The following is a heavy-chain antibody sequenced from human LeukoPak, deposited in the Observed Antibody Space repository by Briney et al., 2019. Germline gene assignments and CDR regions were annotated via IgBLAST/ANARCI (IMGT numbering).Heavy chain of an antibody. D-gene: IGHD3-22*01. CDR3: ARDLNYDTAS. Sequence: GGSLRLSCAASGFTFSDYYMSWVRQAPGKGLEWVSVIYSGGSTYYADPVKGRFTISRDNSKNTVYLQMNSLRAEDTAVYYCARDLNYDTASWGQGTLVTVSS. J-gene: IGHJ5*02. V-gene: IGHV3-53*01. CDR1: GFTFSDYY. CDR2: IYSGGST.